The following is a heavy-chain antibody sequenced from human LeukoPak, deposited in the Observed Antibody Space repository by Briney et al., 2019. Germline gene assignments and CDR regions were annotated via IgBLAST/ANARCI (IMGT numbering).Heavy chain of an antibody. D-gene: IGHD4/OR15-4a*01. CDR2: ISGGGRSP. Sequence: GGSLRLSCAASGFTFSDYIINWVRQTPGKGLECVSAISGGGRSPYYADSVKGRFTISRDDSRNTVYLQMNSLRVEDSAVYYCARDPGAFPYFFDYWGQGTLVTVSS. J-gene: IGHJ4*02. CDR3: ARDPGAFPYFFDY. V-gene: IGHV3-23*01. CDR1: GFTFSDYI.